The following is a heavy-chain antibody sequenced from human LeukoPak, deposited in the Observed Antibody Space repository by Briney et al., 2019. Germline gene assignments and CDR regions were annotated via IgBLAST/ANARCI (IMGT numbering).Heavy chain of an antibody. CDR2: IYHSGST. Sequence: SETLSLTCAVSGGSISSGGYSWSWIRQPPGKGLEWIGYIYHSGSTYYNPSLKSRVTISVDRSKNQFSLKLSSVTAADTAVYYCARASGYSSSPFDYWGQGTLVTVS. CDR3: ARASGYSSSPFDY. CDR1: GGSISSGGYS. J-gene: IGHJ4*02. D-gene: IGHD3-3*01. V-gene: IGHV4-30-2*01.